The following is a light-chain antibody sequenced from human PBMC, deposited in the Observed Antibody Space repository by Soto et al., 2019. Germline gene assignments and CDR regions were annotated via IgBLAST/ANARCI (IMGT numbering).Light chain of an antibody. CDR1: QSIGTN. Sequence: DIQMTQSPASLSASVVDRVTISWRESQSIGTNLNWYQQKPGKAPTXXMFTSSNLQSGVRSRFSGSGSGTDFIFTISSLQPEDFATYYCPQSYSTTPTFGQGTKVDIK. V-gene: IGKV1-39*01. CDR3: PQSYSTTPT. J-gene: IGKJ1*01. CDR2: TSS.